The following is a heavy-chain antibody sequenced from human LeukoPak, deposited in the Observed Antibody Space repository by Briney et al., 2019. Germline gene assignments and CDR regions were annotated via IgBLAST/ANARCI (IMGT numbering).Heavy chain of an antibody. CDR1: GFTFSSYA. V-gene: IGHV3-30-3*01. D-gene: IGHD3-9*01. Sequence: GGSLRLSCAASGFTFSSYAMHWVRQAPGKGLEWVAVLSYDGSNKYYADSVKGRFTISRDNSKNTLYLQMNSLRAEDTAVYYCARDFEDVGYFDYWGQGTLVTVSS. J-gene: IGHJ4*02. CDR2: LSYDGSNK. CDR3: ARDFEDVGYFDY.